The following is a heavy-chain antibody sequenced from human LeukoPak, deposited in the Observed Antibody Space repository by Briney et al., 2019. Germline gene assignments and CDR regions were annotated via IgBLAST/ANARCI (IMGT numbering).Heavy chain of an antibody. Sequence: GGSLRLSCAASGFTFSSYAMHWVRQAPGGVLEWVAVIWYDGTEKYYAASVMGRFTVSRHSSENTLYLQMNGLRTEDTGVYYCARVNGPNSGYYYTLDLWGQGTPVTVSS. CDR3: ARVNGPNSGYYYTLDL. CDR1: GFTFSSYA. J-gene: IGHJ5*02. D-gene: IGHD3-22*01. V-gene: IGHV3-33*01. CDR2: IWYDGTEK.